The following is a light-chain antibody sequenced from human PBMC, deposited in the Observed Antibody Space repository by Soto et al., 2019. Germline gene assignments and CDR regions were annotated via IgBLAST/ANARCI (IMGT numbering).Light chain of an antibody. Sequence: DIQMTQSPSSLSASVGDRVTITCRASQSISIFVSWFQQKPGKAPNLLISSASTLQRGVPSRFSGSGSGTDFTLTISSLRPEDFASYYCQQSHTTPWTFGQGTKVDIK. CDR3: QQSHTTPWT. V-gene: IGKV1-39*01. CDR1: QSISIF. CDR2: SAS. J-gene: IGKJ1*01.